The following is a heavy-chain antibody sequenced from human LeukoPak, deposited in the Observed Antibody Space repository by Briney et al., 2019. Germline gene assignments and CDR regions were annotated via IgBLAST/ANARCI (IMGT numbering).Heavy chain of an antibody. D-gene: IGHD3-10*01. V-gene: IGHV3-53*01. CDR2: IYSGGGT. J-gene: IGHJ4*02. CDR3: LRKTDTLVSGDF. Sequence: GGSLRLSCAASGFSVSSNFMSWVRQAPGKGPECVSLIYSGGGTYYADSVKGRFTISRDKSKNTLYLQMNSLRVEDTAVYYCLRKTDTLVSGDFWGQGTLVSVSS. CDR1: GFSVSSNF.